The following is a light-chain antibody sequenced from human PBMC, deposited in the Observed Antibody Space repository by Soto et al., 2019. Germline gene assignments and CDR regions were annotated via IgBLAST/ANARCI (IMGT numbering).Light chain of an antibody. V-gene: IGLV2-11*01. J-gene: IGLJ1*01. Sequence: QSALTQPRSVSGSPGQSVTISCTGTSSDVGGYNYASWYQQHPGKAPKLMIYDVGKRPSGVPDRFSGSKSGNTASPTISGLQAEDEANYYCCAYADTFYVFGTGTKVTAL. CDR1: SSDVGGYNY. CDR2: DVG. CDR3: CAYADTFYV.